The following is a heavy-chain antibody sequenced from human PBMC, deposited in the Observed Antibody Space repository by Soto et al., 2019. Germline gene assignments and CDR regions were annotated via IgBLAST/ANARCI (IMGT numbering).Heavy chain of an antibody. CDR3: ARDITMVRGVDAFDI. Sequence: VQLQESGPGLVKPSETLSLTSTVPAGSLISYSWSWIRQPPGKGLEWIGYIYYSGSTNYNPSLKSRVTISVDTSKNQFSLKLSSVTAADTAVYYCARDITMVRGVDAFDICGQGTMVTVSS. V-gene: IGHV4-59*01. CDR1: AGSLISYS. CDR2: IYYSGST. D-gene: IGHD3-10*01. J-gene: IGHJ3*02.